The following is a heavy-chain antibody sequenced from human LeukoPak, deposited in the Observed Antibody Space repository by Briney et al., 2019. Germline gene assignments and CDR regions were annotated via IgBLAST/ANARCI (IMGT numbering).Heavy chain of an antibody. CDR1: GFTFSSYG. J-gene: IGHJ6*04. V-gene: IGHV3-33*01. D-gene: IGHD3-10*01. CDR3: ARVPITMVRGVIKHYYYGMDV. CDR2: IWYDGSNK. Sequence: GGSLTLSCAASGFTFSSYGMHWVRQAPGKGLEWVAVIWYDGSNKYNADSVKGRFTISRDNSKNTLYLQMNSLRAEDTAVYYCARVPITMVRGVIKHYYYGMDVWGKGTTVTVSS.